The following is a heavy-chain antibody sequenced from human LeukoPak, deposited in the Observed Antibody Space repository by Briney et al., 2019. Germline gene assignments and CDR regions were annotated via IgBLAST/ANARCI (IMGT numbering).Heavy chain of an antibody. Sequence: GGSLRLSCAASGFTFSSYSMNWVRQAPGKGLEWVSSISSSSSYIYYADSVKGRFTISRDNSKNTLYLQMNSLRAEDTAVYYCAKDKPEWYNWKNWFDPWGQGTLVTVSS. CDR3: AKDKPEWYNWKNWFDP. J-gene: IGHJ5*02. CDR1: GFTFSSYS. V-gene: IGHV3-21*01. CDR2: ISSSSSYI. D-gene: IGHD1-20*01.